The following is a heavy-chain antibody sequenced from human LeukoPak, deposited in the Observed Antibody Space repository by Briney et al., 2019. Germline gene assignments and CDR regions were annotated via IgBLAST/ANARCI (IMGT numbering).Heavy chain of an antibody. D-gene: IGHD2-2*01. Sequence: TVKVSCKASGGTFTRYAISWGGQAPGQGREGMGRIITIFGTAKYAQKLQGRVTITTDESTSTAYMALSSLRSEDTAVYYCARVPYCSSTSCQRGTNAFDIWGQGTMVTVSS. J-gene: IGHJ3*02. CDR3: ARVPYCSSTSCQRGTNAFDI. CDR2: IITIFGTA. V-gene: IGHV1-69*05. CDR1: GGTFTRYA.